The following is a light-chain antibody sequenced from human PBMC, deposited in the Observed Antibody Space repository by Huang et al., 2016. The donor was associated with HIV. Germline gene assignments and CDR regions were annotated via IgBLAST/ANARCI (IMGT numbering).Light chain of an antibody. J-gene: IGKJ4*01. V-gene: IGKV3-15*01. CDR2: GAS. Sequence: EIVMTQSPATLSVSPGERATLSCRASQSISNNLAWYQQKPGQAPRLLGYGASTRATGVPVRFSGSGSGTVFTLTISSLQFEDSAVYYCQQYNDWLSLTFGGGTKVGIK. CDR1: QSISNN. CDR3: QQYNDWLSLT.